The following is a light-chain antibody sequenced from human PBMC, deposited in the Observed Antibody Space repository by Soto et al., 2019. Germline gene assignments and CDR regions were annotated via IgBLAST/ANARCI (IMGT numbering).Light chain of an antibody. CDR1: QCVLYSSINKNY. J-gene: IGKJ1*01. CDR3: HQYYSTPPT. V-gene: IGKV4-1*01. CDR2: WAS. Sequence: DIVMTQSPDSLAVSLGERATINCKSSQCVLYSSINKNYLAWYQQKPGQPPKLLIYWASTRESGVPDRFSGSGSGTDFTLTISSLQAEDVALYYCHQYYSTPPTFVQGTKVEIK.